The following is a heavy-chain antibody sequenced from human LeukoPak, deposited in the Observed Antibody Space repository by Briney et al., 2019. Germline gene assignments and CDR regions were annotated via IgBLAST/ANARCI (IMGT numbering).Heavy chain of an antibody. J-gene: IGHJ4*02. Sequence: GGSLRLSCAASGFTFSSYWMSWVRQAPGKGLEGVANIKQDGSKKYYVDSVKGRFTISRDNAKNSLYLQMNSLRAEDTAVYYCARDHRGITMVRGARIKLYYFDYWGQGTLVTVSS. D-gene: IGHD3-10*01. V-gene: IGHV3-7*03. CDR3: ARDHRGITMVRGARIKLYYFDY. CDR1: GFTFSSYW. CDR2: IKQDGSKK.